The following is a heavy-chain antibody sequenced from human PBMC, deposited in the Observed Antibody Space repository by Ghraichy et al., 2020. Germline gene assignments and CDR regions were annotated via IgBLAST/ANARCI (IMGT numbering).Heavy chain of an antibody. J-gene: IGHJ6*02. CDR3: ARHYDTYYDFWSGYASYYYYGMDV. V-gene: IGHV4-39*01. CDR2: IYYSGST. CDR1: GGSIRSSSYY. D-gene: IGHD3-3*01. Sequence: TLSLTCTVSGGSIRSSSYYWGWIRQPPGKGLEWIGSIYYSGSTYYNPSLKSRVTISVDTSKNQFSLKLSSVTAADTAVYYCARHYDTYYDFWSGYASYYYYGMDVWGQGTTVTVSS.